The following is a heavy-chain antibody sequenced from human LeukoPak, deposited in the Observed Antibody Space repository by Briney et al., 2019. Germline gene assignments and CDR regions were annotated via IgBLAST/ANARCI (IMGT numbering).Heavy chain of an antibody. CDR3: ARDDYGDYGS. V-gene: IGHV1-69*06. CDR1: GGTFSSYA. CDR2: IIPIIGTA. J-gene: IGHJ5*02. D-gene: IGHD4-17*01. Sequence: ASVKVSCKASGGTFSSYAISWVRQAPGQGLEWMGGIIPIIGTANYAQKFQGRVTITADKSTSTAYMELSSLRSEDTAVYYCARDDYGDYGSWGQGTLVTVSS.